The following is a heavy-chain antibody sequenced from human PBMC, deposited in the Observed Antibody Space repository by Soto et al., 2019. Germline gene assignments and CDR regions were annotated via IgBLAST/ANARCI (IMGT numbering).Heavy chain of an antibody. Sequence: VASVKVSCKASGGTFSSYAISWVRQAPGQGLEWMGGIIPIFGTANYAQKFQGRVTITADESTSTAYMELSSLRSEDTAVYYCAFHPGIAAAVYAFDIWGQGTMVTVSS. CDR3: AFHPGIAAAVYAFDI. CDR1: GGTFSSYA. CDR2: IIPIFGTA. V-gene: IGHV1-69*13. D-gene: IGHD6-13*01. J-gene: IGHJ3*02.